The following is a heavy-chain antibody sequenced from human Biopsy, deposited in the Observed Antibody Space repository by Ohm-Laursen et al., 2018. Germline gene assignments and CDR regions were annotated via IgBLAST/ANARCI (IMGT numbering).Heavy chain of an antibody. CDR1: GGSISNNNYY. CDR2: IFYRGGT. J-gene: IGHJ5*02. Sequence: SETLSLTWAVSGGSISNNNYYWGWIRRPPGKGLEWIGSIFYRGGTHYKPSLKSRVNISVDTSKNQFSLKLNSVTAADTAVYYCARDYDTSGYYYVSWGQGTLVTVSS. CDR3: ARDYDTSGYYYVS. D-gene: IGHD3-22*01. V-gene: IGHV4-39*01.